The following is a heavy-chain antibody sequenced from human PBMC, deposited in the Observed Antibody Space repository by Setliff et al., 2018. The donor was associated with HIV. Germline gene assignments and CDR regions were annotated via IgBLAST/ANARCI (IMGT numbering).Heavy chain of an antibody. Sequence: GGSLRLSCAASGFTFSSYAMSWVRQAPGKGLEWVSAISGSGETSYYADSVQGRFTVSRDNAKNTLYLRLNSLRGDDTAVYFCARSPAPARQWFRQLTLDNWGQGTLVTVSS. CDR3: ARSPAPARQWFRQLTLDN. D-gene: IGHD3-10*01. CDR1: GFTFSSYA. J-gene: IGHJ4*02. V-gene: IGHV3-23*01. CDR2: ISGSGETS.